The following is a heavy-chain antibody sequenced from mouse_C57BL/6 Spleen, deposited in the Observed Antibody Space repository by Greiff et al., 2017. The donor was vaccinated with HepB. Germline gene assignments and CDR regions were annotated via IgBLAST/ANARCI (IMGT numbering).Heavy chain of an antibody. V-gene: IGHV1-66*01. CDR3: ARDNYYGSNYFDY. Sequence: VKLMESGPELVKPGASVKISCKASGYSFTSYYIHWVKQRPGQGLEWIGWIYPGSGNTKYNEKFKGKATLTADTSSSTAYMQLSSLTSEDSAVYYCARDNYYGSNYFDYWGQGTTLTVSS. CDR1: GYSFTSYY. CDR2: IYPGSGNT. J-gene: IGHJ2*01. D-gene: IGHD1-1*01.